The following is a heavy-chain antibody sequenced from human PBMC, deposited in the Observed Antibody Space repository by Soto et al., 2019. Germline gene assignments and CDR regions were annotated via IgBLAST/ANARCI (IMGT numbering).Heavy chain of an antibody. J-gene: IGHJ4*01. CDR1: GFTFSSYA. V-gene: IGHV3-23*01. Sequence: EVQLLESGGVLVQPGGSLRLSCAASGFTFSSYAMSWVRQAPGTGLEWVSAISGSGGSTYYADSVKGRFTISRDNSKNTLYLQMNSRRAEDTAVYYWAKAAGDFYCDYWGQGTLVTVSS. D-gene: IGHD4-17*01. CDR2: ISGSGGST. CDR3: AKAAGDFYCDY.